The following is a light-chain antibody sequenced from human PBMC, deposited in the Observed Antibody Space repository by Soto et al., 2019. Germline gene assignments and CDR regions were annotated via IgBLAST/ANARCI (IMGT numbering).Light chain of an antibody. CDR2: ELS. J-gene: IGLJ1*01. CDR3: SSYGSTIAFYV. CDR1: TSDVGSDNF. V-gene: IGLV2-23*02. Sequence: QSALTQPASVSGSPGQSITISCTGTTSDVGSDNFVSWYQQHPGKAPKLMIYELSKRPSVGSNRFSGSKSGNTASLTISGLQAEDEADYYCSSYGSTIAFYVFGNGTKVTVL.